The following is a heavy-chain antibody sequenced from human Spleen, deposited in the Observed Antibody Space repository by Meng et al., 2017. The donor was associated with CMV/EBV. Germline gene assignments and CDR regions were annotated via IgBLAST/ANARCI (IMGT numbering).Heavy chain of an antibody. CDR1: GFTFSGFT. V-gene: IGHV3-21*06. CDR2: ISLSSTYI. Sequence: GESLKISCAASGFTFSGFTMNWVRQAPGKGLEWISSISLSSTYIEYADSLEGRFTISRDNARNSLYLQMDNLRAEDTAVYYCVRRQSVSAFDVWGQGTRVTVSS. J-gene: IGHJ3*01. CDR3: VRRQSVSAFDV. D-gene: IGHD3-3*01.